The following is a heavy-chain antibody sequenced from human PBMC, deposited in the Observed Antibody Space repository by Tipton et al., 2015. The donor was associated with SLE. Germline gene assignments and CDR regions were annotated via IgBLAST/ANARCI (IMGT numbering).Heavy chain of an antibody. CDR3: ARLDNGAYSP. D-gene: IGHD1-26*01. CDR1: GYSFSSYW. J-gene: IGHJ5*02. V-gene: IGHV5-51*03. Sequence: QLVQSGAEVKKPGESLKISCKASGYSFSSYWIGWVRQMPGKGLEWMGVVYPVDSDARYSPSFQGQVTISADTSISTVYLQWSSLKASDSGTYYCARLDNGAYSPWGQGTLVTVSS. CDR2: VYPVDSDA.